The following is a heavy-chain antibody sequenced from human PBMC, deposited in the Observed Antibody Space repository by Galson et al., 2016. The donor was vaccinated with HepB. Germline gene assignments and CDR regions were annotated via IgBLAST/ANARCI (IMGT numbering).Heavy chain of an antibody. CDR3: ARRRNYYDSSGYYHDGFDP. Sequence: EPLSLTCTVSGGSISSYYWTWIRQPPGKGVEWIGYIYYSGSTNYNPSLKSRVTISVDTSKNQFSLKLSSATAADTAVYYCARRRNYYDSSGYYHDGFDPWGQGTLVTVSS. V-gene: IGHV4-59*08. CDR1: GGSISSYY. CDR2: IYYSGST. J-gene: IGHJ5*02. D-gene: IGHD3-22*01.